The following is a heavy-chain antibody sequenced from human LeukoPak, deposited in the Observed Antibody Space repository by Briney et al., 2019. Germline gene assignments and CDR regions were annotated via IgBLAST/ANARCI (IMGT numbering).Heavy chain of an antibody. CDR2: IAASGTT. CDR3: ARFPYFEGFDY. V-gene: IGHV4-4*08. D-gene: IGHD3-9*01. J-gene: IGHJ4*02. CDR1: GGSIESYY. Sequence: SETLSPTCSVSGGSIESYYWSWIRQPPGKGLEFIGYIAASGTTKHNPSLKSRVTLSMDMSKNQFSLKLRSVTAADTAVYFCARFPYFEGFDYWGQGTQVIVSS.